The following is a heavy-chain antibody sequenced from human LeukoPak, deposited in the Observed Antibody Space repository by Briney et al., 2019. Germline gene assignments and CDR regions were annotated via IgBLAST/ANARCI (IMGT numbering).Heavy chain of an antibody. CDR3: AKDLTGHTTPLFDY. Sequence: GGSLRLSCAASEFTFSSYVMSWVRQAPGKGLEWVSCISASSGTTYYADPVKGRFTISRDNSRNTLYLQMNSLRAEDTAVYYCAKDLTGHTTPLFDYWGQGTLVIVSS. J-gene: IGHJ4*02. D-gene: IGHD3-9*01. CDR2: ISASSGTT. V-gene: IGHV3-23*01. CDR1: EFTFSSYV.